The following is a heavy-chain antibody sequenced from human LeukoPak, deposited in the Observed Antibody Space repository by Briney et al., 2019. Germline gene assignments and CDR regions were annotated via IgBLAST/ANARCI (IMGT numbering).Heavy chain of an antibody. CDR1: GFTFSNYS. CDR2: ISSSSSYI. CDR3: ARSGILFYMDV. V-gene: IGHV3-21*01. D-gene: IGHD1-14*01. J-gene: IGHJ6*03. Sequence: GGSLRLSCAASGFTFSNYSMNWVRQAPGKGLEWVSSISSSSSYIYYADSVKGRFTISRDNAKNSLYLQMNSLRAEDTAVYYCARSGILFYMDVWGKGTTVTISS.